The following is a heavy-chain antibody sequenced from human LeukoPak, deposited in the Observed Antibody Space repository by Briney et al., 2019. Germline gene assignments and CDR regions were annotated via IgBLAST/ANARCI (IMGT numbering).Heavy chain of an antibody. V-gene: IGHV4-59*01. Sequence: PSETLSLTCTVSGDSISSYYWSWIRQPPGKGLEWIGYIYYSGSTNYNPSLKSRVTISVDTSKNQFSLKLSSVTAADTAVYYCARVLWFGELRYYMDVWGKGTTVTISS. CDR2: IYYSGST. CDR1: GDSISSYY. J-gene: IGHJ6*03. CDR3: ARVLWFGELRYYMDV. D-gene: IGHD3-10*01.